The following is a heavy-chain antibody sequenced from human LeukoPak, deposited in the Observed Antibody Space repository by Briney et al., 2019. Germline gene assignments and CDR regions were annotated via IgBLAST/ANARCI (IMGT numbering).Heavy chain of an antibody. D-gene: IGHD6-19*01. J-gene: IGHJ2*01. CDR3: AKSMTLQWRGFFDL. V-gene: IGHV3-11*03. CDR1: GFTFSDYY. Sequence: GGSLRLSCAASGFTFSDYYMSWIRQAPGKGLEWVSYISGSSSYTNYADSVKGRFTISRDNSKNTLYLQKNSLRADDTAIYYCAKSMTLQWRGFFDLWGRGTHVTVSS. CDR2: ISGSSSYT.